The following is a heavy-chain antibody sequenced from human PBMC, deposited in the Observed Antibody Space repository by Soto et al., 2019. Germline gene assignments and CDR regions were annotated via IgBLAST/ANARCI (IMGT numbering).Heavy chain of an antibody. V-gene: IGHV4-39*01. D-gene: IGHD4-17*01. CDR3: ARRRATVAYGMDV. Sequence: SETLSLTCTVSGGSISSSSYYWGWIRQPPGKGLEWIGSIYYSGSTYYNPSLKSRVTISVDTSKNQFSLKLSSVTAADTAVYYCARRRATVAYGMDVWGQGTTVTVSS. CDR1: GGSISSSSYY. CDR2: IYYSGST. J-gene: IGHJ6*02.